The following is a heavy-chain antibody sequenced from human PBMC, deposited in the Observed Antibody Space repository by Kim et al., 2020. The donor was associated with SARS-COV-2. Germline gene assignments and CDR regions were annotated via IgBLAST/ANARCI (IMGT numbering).Heavy chain of an antibody. CDR3: ASGPIAAAGSGVFYYYGMDV. V-gene: IGHV3-23*01. Sequence: GGSLRLSCAASGFTFSSYAMSWVRQAPGKGLEWVSAISGSGGGTYYADSVKGRFTISRDNSKNTLYLQMNSRRAEDTAVYYCASGPIAAAGSGVFYYYGMDVWGQGTTVTVSS. D-gene: IGHD6-13*01. CDR1: GFTFSSYA. J-gene: IGHJ6*02. CDR2: ISGSGGGT.